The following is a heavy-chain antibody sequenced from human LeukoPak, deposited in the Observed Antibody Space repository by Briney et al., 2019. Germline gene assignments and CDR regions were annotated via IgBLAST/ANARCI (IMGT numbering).Heavy chain of an antibody. D-gene: IGHD3-22*01. J-gene: IGHJ4*02. CDR2: INHSGST. Sequence: SETLSLTCAVYGGSFSGYYWSWIRQPPGKGLEWIGEINHSGSTNYNPSLKSRVTISVDTSKNQFSLKLSSVTAADTAVYYCARGVGWYYYDSSGYYGYWGQGTLVTVSS. V-gene: IGHV4-34*01. CDR3: ARGVGWYYYDSSGYYGY. CDR1: GGSFSGYY.